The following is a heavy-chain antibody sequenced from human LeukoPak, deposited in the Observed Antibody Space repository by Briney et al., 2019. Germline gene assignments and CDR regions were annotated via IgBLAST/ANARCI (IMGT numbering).Heavy chain of an antibody. CDR3: ARVGSWYLDWFDP. D-gene: IGHD6-13*01. CDR2: IYYSGST. V-gene: IGHV4-59*01. CDR1: GGSISRYY. Sequence: SETLSLTCTVSGGSISRYYWSWTRQPPGKGLEWIGYIYYSGSTNYNPSLKSRVTISVDTSTNQFSLKLTSVTAADTAVYYCARVGSWYLDWFDPWGQGTLVTVSS. J-gene: IGHJ5*02.